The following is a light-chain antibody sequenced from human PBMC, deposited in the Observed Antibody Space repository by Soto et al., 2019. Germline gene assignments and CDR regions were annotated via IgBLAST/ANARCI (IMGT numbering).Light chain of an antibody. CDR3: QQYNNWPRT. CDR1: QSVSSY. CDR2: DAS. V-gene: IGKV3D-15*01. J-gene: IGKJ1*01. Sequence: EIVLTQSPATLSLSPVERATLSCRASQSVSSYLAWYQQKPGQAPRLLIYDASNRATGIPARFSGSGSGTKFTLTISSLQSEDFAVYYCQQYNNWPRTFGQGTKVDIK.